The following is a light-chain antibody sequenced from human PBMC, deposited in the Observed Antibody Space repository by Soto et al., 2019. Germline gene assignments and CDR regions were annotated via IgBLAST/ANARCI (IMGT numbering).Light chain of an antibody. V-gene: IGKV3-15*01. CDR3: QQYNNWPYT. CDR2: GAS. J-gene: IGKJ2*01. CDR1: QSVSSD. Sequence: EIVMTQSPATLSVSPGERATLSCRASQSVSSDLAWYQQKPGQSPRLLIYGASTRATGIPARFSGSGSGTVFTLIISSLQSEDFAVYYCQQYNNWPYTFGQGTKLEIK.